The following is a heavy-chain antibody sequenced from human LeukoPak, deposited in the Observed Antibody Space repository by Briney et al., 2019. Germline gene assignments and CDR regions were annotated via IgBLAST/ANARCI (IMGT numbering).Heavy chain of an antibody. CDR3: AELGITMIGGV. J-gene: IGHJ6*04. V-gene: IGHV3-7*01. D-gene: IGHD3-10*02. CDR1: GFTFTNYW. CDR2: IKQDGNEK. Sequence: PGRSLRLSCAASGFTFTNYWMSWVRQAPGTGLEWVANIKQDGNEKYYVDSVRGRFTISRDNAKNSLYLQMNSLRAEDTAVYYCAELGITMIGGVWGKGTTVTISS.